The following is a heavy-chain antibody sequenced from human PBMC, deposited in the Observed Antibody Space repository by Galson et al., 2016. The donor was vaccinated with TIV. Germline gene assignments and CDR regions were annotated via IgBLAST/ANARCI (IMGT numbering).Heavy chain of an antibody. V-gene: IGHV4-34*01. D-gene: IGHD5-12*01. CDR2: VNDNGRV. J-gene: IGHJ4*02. CDR1: GGSFRGYY. CDR3: ARNKRGFTRGYGGHFDS. Sequence: ETLSLTCGVNGGSFRGYYWAWIRQSPGMGLEWIGDVNDNGRVDYNPSLKGRVTLSADASTTQFSLKLTSVTAAATGFYYCARNKRGFTRGYGGHFDSWGQGILVTVSS.